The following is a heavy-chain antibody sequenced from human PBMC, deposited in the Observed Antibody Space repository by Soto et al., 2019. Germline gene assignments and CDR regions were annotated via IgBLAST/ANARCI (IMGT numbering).Heavy chain of an antibody. CDR3: ARQGGYCSSTSCATLDY. V-gene: IGHV4-59*08. CDR2: IYYSGST. D-gene: IGHD2-2*01. CDR1: GGSISSYY. Sequence: PSETLSLTCTVSGGSISSYYWSWIRQPSGMGLEWIGYIYYSGSTNYNPSLKSRVTISVDTSKNQFSLKLSSVTAADTAVYYCARQGGYCSSTSCATLDYWGQGTLVTVS. J-gene: IGHJ4*02.